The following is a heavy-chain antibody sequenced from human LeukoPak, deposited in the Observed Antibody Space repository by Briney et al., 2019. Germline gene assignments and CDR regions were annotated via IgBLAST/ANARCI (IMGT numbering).Heavy chain of an antibody. D-gene: IGHD6-19*01. CDR2: IIPIFGTA. Sequence: SVKVSCEASGDTFSSYAISWVRQAPGQGLEWMGGIIPIFGTANYAQKFQGRVTITADESTSTAYMELSSLRSEDTAVYYCARDGGIAVAGTKTRYFDLWGRGTLVTVSS. CDR1: GDTFSSYA. CDR3: ARDGGIAVAGTKTRYFDL. J-gene: IGHJ2*01. V-gene: IGHV1-69*01.